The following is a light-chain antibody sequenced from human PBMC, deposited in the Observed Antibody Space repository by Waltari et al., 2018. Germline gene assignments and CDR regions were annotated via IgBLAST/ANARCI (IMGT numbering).Light chain of an antibody. J-gene: IGLJ2*01. V-gene: IGLV1-40*01. Sequence: QSVLTQPPSVSGAPGQRVTISCTGSSSNIGAGYDVQWYQQLPGTVPKLLIYGNNKRPSGVPDRFSGSKSGTSASLAITGLQAEDEADYYCQSYDSSLTGPLFGGGTKLTVL. CDR3: QSYDSSLTGPL. CDR2: GNN. CDR1: SSNIGAGYD.